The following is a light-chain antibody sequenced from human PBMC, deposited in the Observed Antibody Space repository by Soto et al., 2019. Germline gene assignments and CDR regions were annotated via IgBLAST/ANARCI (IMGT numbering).Light chain of an antibody. Sequence: QSVLTQPASVSGSPGQSITISCTGSSNDVGAYNYVSWYQHHPGKAPKLMIYDVTNRPSGVSNRFSGSKSGNTASLTISGLQTEDEADYYCSSFTSTSTVVFGGGTQLTVL. CDR2: DVT. CDR3: SSFTSTSTVV. V-gene: IGLV2-14*03. J-gene: IGLJ7*01. CDR1: SNDVGAYNY.